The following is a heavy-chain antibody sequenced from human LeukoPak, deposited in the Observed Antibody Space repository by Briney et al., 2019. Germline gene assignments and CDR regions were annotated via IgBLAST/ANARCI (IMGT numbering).Heavy chain of an antibody. CDR1: GFTFSSYA. D-gene: IGHD5-18*01. V-gene: IGHV3-23*01. Sequence: GGSLRLSCAASGFTFSSYAMSWVRQAPGKGLEWVSGISGSGSITYYADSVKGRFTISRDNSKNTLYLQMNSLRAEDTAVYYCAKNRYSYGYEFDYWGQGTLVTVSS. CDR3: AKNRYSYGYEFDY. CDR2: ISGSGSIT. J-gene: IGHJ4*02.